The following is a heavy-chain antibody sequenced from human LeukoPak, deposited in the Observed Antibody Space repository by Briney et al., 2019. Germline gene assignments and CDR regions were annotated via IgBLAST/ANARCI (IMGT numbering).Heavy chain of an antibody. CDR3: AKAGSYYDTLYDA. D-gene: IGHD3-22*01. CDR2: IYYSGST. J-gene: IGHJ5*02. CDR1: VGSISSGRYY. V-gene: IGHV4-31*03. Sequence: SETLSLTCTVSVGSISSGRYYWSWIRQHPGKGLKWIGYIYYSGSTYYNPSLKSRVTISVDTSKNQFSLKLSSVTAADTAVYYCAKAGSYYDTLYDAWGQGTLVTVSS.